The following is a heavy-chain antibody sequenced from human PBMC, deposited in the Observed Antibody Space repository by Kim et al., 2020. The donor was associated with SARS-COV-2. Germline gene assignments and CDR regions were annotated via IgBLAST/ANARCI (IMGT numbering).Heavy chain of an antibody. Sequence: GGSLRLSCAASGFTFSSYEMNWVRQAPGKGLEWVSYISSSGSTIYYADSVKGRFTISRDNAKNSLYLQMNSLRAEDTAVYYCARAPYIAVAGTGDYYYGMDVWGQGTTVTVSS. CDR3: ARAPYIAVAGTGDYYYGMDV. D-gene: IGHD6-19*01. J-gene: IGHJ6*02. CDR2: ISSSGSTI. CDR1: GFTFSSYE. V-gene: IGHV3-48*03.